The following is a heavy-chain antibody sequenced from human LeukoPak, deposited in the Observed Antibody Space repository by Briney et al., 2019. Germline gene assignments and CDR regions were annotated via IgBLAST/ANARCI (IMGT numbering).Heavy chain of an antibody. CDR2: IYHSGST. CDR1: SYSISSGYY. CDR3: ARERSGTASWDYYMDV. D-gene: IGHD1-1*01. V-gene: IGHV4-38-2*02. Sequence: PSETLSLTCTVSSYSISSGYYWGWIRQPPGKGLEWIGSIYHSGSTYYNPSLKSRVTISVDTSKNQFSLKLSSVTAADTAVYYCARERSGTASWDYYMDVWGKGTTVTVSS. J-gene: IGHJ6*03.